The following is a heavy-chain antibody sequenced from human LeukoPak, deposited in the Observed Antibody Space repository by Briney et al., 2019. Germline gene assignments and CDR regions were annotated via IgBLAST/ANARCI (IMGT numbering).Heavy chain of an antibody. V-gene: IGHV3-33*06. CDR3: TKKAQVVTVRTEFDH. CDR2: IWYDGSNK. J-gene: IGHJ4*02. Sequence: PGGSLRLSCAASGFTFSSYGMHWVRQAPGKGLEWVAVIWYDGSNKYYADSVKGRFTISRDNSKNTLYLQMNSLRTKDTAVYYCTKKAQVVTVRTEFDHWPQGTLVTLS. D-gene: IGHD2-21*02. CDR1: GFTFSSYG.